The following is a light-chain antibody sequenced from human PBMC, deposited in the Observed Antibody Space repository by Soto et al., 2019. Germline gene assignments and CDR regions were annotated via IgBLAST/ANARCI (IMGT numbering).Light chain of an antibody. CDR1: SSNIGSDS. Sequence: QSVLTQAPSASGTPGQRVTISCSGSSSNIGSDSVNWYQQLPGTAPKLLIYSNNQRPSGVPDRFSGSKSGTSASLAISGLQVGDGAAYYCATLEDRVNAVVFGGGTKVTVL. CDR2: SNN. J-gene: IGLJ2*01. CDR3: ATLEDRVNAVV. V-gene: IGLV1-44*01.